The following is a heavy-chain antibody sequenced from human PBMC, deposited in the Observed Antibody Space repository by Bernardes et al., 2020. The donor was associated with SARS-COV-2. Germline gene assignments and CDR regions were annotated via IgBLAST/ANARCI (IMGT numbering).Heavy chain of an antibody. V-gene: IGHV1-2*02. J-gene: IGHJ1*01. CDR3: ASQYYYDSSVHFQH. CDR2: INPNSGGT. CDR1: GYTFTGYY. D-gene: IGHD3-22*01. Sequence: APVKVSCKASGYTFTGYYMHWVRQAPGQGLEWMGWINPNSGGTNYAQKFQGRVTMTRDTSISTAYMELSRLRSDDTAVYYCASQYYYDSSVHFQHWGQGTLVTVSS.